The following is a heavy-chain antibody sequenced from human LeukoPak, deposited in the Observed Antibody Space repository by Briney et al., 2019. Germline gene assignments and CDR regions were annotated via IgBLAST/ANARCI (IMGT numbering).Heavy chain of an antibody. CDR3: AKQNYDFWSGYLTA. J-gene: IGHJ5*02. CDR1: GFTFSSYA. Sequence: GGSLRLSCAASGFTFSSYAMHWVRQAPGKGLEWVAVISYDGSNKYYADSVKGRFTISRDNSKNTLYLQMNSLRAEDTAVYYCAKQNYDFWSGYLTAWGQGTLVTVSS. V-gene: IGHV3-30-3*01. D-gene: IGHD3-3*01. CDR2: ISYDGSNK.